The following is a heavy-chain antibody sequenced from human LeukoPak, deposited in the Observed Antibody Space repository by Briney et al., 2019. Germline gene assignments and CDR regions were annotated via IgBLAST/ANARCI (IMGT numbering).Heavy chain of an antibody. CDR3: ARKYYYGPGGNFDY. J-gene: IGHJ4*02. D-gene: IGHD3-10*01. V-gene: IGHV4-34*01. CDR2: INHSGST. Sequence: SETLSLTCAVYGGSFSGYYWSWIRQPPGKGLEWIGEINHSGSTNYNPSLKSRVTISVDTSKNQFSLKLSSVTAADTALYYCARKYYYGPGGNFDYWGQGTLVTVSS. CDR1: GGSFSGYY.